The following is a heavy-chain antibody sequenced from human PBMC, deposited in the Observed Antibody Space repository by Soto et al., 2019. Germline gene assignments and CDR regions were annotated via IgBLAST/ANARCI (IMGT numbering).Heavy chain of an antibody. D-gene: IGHD3-22*01. Sequence: TGGSLRLSCAASGFTVSSNYMSWDRQAPGKGLEWVSVIYSGGSTYYADSVKGRFTISRDNSKNTLYLQMNSLRAEDTAVYYCARDSSEVVRDAFDIWGQGTMVTVPS. CDR3: ARDSSEVVRDAFDI. CDR2: IYSGGST. V-gene: IGHV3-66*01. CDR1: GFTVSSNY. J-gene: IGHJ3*02.